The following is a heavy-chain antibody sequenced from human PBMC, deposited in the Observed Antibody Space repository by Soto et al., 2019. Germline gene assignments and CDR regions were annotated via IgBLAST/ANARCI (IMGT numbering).Heavy chain of an antibody. CDR3: ARTRDNNINYDYALDV. D-gene: IGHD1-20*01. CDR2: INPNSGGT. V-gene: IGHV1-2*02. Sequence: ASVKVSCKASGYTFTGYYMHWVRQAPGHGLEWMGWINPNSGGTNYAQKFQGRVTMTRDTSNDQFSLKLSSVTAAETAVYYCARTRDNNINYDYALDVWGPGTTVTVSS. J-gene: IGHJ6*02. CDR1: GYTFTGYY.